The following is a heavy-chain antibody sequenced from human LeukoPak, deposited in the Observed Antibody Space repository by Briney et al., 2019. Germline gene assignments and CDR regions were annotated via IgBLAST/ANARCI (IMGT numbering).Heavy chain of an antibody. Sequence: SETLSLTCAVSGGSISSSTWWSWVRQPPGKGLEWIGEISDSVNTNYNPSLKSRVTISVDKSKNQFSLKLSSVTAADTAVYYCASPPVLLWFGELTPAYYFDYWGQGTLVTVSS. D-gene: IGHD3-10*01. CDR1: GGSISSSTW. CDR3: ASPPVLLWFGELTPAYYFDY. V-gene: IGHV4-4*02. CDR2: ISDSVNT. J-gene: IGHJ4*02.